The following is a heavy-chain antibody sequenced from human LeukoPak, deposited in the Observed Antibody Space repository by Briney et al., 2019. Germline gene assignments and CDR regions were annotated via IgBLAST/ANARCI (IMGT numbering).Heavy chain of an antibody. V-gene: IGHV4-38-2*02. Sequence: SETLSLTCTVSGYSISSTNSWGWIRQPPGKGLEWIGNIFHSGSTYYNPSLKSRVTMSVDTSKNQFSLKLSSVTAADTAVYYCARVRYNWNRDFDYWGQGTLVTVSS. J-gene: IGHJ4*02. CDR3: ARVRYNWNRDFDY. CDR1: GYSISSTNS. CDR2: IFHSGST. D-gene: IGHD1-20*01.